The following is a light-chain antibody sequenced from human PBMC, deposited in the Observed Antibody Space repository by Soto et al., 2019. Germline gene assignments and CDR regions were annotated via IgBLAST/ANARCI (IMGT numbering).Light chain of an antibody. V-gene: IGLV2-14*03. Sequence: QSALTQPASASGSPGQSITISCTGTSSDIGHYDYVSWYQQHPGKAPKLMIYHVTYRPSGVSNRYSGSKSGNSASVAVSGLQADDEADYYCCSLTTSHTYVFGSGTKVTVL. CDR3: CSLTTSHTYV. CDR1: SSDIGHYDY. CDR2: HVT. J-gene: IGLJ1*01.